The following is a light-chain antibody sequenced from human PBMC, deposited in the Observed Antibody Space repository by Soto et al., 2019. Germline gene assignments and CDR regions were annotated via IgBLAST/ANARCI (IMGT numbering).Light chain of an antibody. J-gene: IGLJ3*02. V-gene: IGLV4-69*01. CDR1: RGHSDYA. Sequence: QLVLTQSPSASASLGGSVKLTCILSRGHSDYAIAWHQQQPEKGPRYLMNLNSDGSHSRGDGIPHRFSGSSSGAERYLTISILQAEDEADYYCQTWVTGIQVFGGGTKLTVL. CDR3: QTWVTGIQV. CDR2: LNSDGSH.